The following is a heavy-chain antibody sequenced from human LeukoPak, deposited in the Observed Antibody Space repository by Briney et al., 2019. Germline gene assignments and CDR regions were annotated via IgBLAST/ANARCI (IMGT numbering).Heavy chain of an antibody. J-gene: IGHJ4*02. CDR1: GGSISSGGYY. CDR3: ARGNIVVVPAAMQRGGGLTYYFDY. V-gene: IGHV4-31*03. D-gene: IGHD2-2*01. Sequence: SSETLSLTCTVSGGSISSGGYYWSWIRQHPGKGLGWIGYIYYSGSTYYNPSLKSRVTISVDTSKNQFSLKLSSVTAADTAVYYCARGNIVVVPAAMQRGGGLTYYFDYWGQGTLVTVSS. CDR2: IYYSGST.